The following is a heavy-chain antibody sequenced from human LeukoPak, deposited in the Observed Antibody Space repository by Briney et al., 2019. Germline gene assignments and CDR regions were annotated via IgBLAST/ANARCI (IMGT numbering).Heavy chain of an antibody. J-gene: IGHJ4*02. CDR1: GYTFTGYY. CDR2: INPNSGGT. CDR3: AREDSGSAYVNYFDY. D-gene: IGHD1-26*01. Sequence: ASVKVSCKASGYTFTGYYMHWVRQAPGQGLEWMGWINPNSGGTNYAQKFQGRVSMTRDTSISTAYMELKRLKSDDTAVYYCAREDSGSAYVNYFDYWGQGFLVTVSS. V-gene: IGHV1-2*02.